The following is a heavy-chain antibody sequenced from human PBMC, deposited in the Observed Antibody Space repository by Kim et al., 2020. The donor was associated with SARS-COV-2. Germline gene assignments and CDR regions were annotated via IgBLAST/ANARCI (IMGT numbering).Heavy chain of an antibody. J-gene: IGHJ4*02. Sequence: ANTLKGRFTSSRDNSQNTRYLQVDSVRAEDAAVYYCAVAGSGDFDYWGQGTLVTVSS. V-gene: IGHV3-23*01. CDR3: AVAGSGDFDY. D-gene: IGHD6-19*01.